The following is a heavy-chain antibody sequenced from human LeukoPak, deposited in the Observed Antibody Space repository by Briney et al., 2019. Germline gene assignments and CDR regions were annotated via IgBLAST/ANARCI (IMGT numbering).Heavy chain of an antibody. CDR2: ISYDESNK. CDR3: AKNRVVFNWNYAYYFDY. Sequence: GGSLRLSCAASAFTFRSYGMHWVRQAPGKGLEWVAIISYDESNKYYADSVKGRFTISRDNSKNTLYLQMNSLRAEDTAVYYCAKNRVVFNWNYAYYFDYWGQGTLVTVSS. D-gene: IGHD1-7*01. V-gene: IGHV3-30*18. J-gene: IGHJ4*02. CDR1: AFTFRSYG.